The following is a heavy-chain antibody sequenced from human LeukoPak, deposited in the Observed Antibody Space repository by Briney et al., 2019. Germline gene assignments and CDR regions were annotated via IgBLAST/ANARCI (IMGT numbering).Heavy chain of an antibody. CDR1: GGSIDSYY. CDR2: IYYTGST. D-gene: IGHD2-2*01. J-gene: IGHJ4*02. CDR3: ARVYQSAEYYFDY. V-gene: IGHV4-59*01. Sequence: PPETLSLTCTVSGGSIDSYYWSWIRQPPGKGLEWIGYIYYTGSTEYHPSLKSRVTISLDTSKNQFSLKLTSVTAADTAVCYCARVYQSAEYYFDYWGQGNLVSVSS.